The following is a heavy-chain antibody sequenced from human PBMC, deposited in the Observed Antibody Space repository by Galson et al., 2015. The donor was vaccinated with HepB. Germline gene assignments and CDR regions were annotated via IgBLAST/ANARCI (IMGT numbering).Heavy chain of an antibody. CDR2: MNPNSGNT. D-gene: IGHD3-3*01. V-gene: IGHV1-8*01. J-gene: IGHJ4*02. CDR1: GYTFTSYD. Sequence: SVKVSCKASGYTFTSYDINWVRQATGQGLEWMGWMNPNSGNTGYAQKFQGRVTMTRNTSISTAYMELSSLRSEDTAVYYCARAIRFLEWLPTDYWGQGTLVTVSS. CDR3: ARAIRFLEWLPTDY.